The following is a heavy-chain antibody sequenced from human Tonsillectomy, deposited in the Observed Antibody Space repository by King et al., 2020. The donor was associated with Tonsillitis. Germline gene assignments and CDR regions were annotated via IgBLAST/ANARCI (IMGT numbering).Heavy chain of an antibody. D-gene: IGHD3-22*01. CDR1: GYIFTDYY. V-gene: IGHV1-2*02. CDR3: ARVPNSYDSSGYYPNYYFDS. CDR2: INPNSGDT. J-gene: IGHJ4*02. Sequence: QLVQSGAEVKKPGASVKVSCEASGYIFTDYYVHWVRQAPQQGLEWMGWINPNSGDTNYAQKFQGRVTMTRDTSISTVYLELSSLRSGDTAVYYCARVPNSYDSSGYYPNYYFDSWGQGTLVTVSS.